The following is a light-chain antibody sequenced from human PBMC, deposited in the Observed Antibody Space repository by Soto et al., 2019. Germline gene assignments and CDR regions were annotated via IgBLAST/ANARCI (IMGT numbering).Light chain of an antibody. Sequence: SALTQPASVSGSPGQSITISCTGTSSDVGIYNYVSWYQQHPGKAPKLMIYQVTNRPSGVSNRFSGSKSGNTASLTISGLQAEDEADYYCSSHTGSTNYVFGTGTKVTVL. CDR3: SSHTGSTNYV. V-gene: IGLV2-14*01. J-gene: IGLJ1*01. CDR1: SSDVGIYNY. CDR2: QVT.